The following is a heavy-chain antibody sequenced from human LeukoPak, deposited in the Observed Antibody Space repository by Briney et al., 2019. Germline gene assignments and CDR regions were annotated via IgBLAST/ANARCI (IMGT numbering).Heavy chain of an antibody. D-gene: IGHD6-19*01. CDR3: ARDGWSLNYFDY. V-gene: IGHV4-61*08. J-gene: IGHJ4*02. CDR2: IYYSGST. CDR1: GGSISSGGYY. Sequence: PSQTLSLTCTVSGGSISSGGYYWSWIRQPPGKGLEWIGYIYYSGSTNYNPSLKSRVTISVDTSKNQFSLKLSSVTAADTAVYYCARDGWSLNYFDYWGQGTLVTVSS.